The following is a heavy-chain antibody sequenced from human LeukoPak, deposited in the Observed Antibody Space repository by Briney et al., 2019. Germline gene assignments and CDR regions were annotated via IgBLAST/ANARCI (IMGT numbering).Heavy chain of an antibody. J-gene: IGHJ4*02. CDR3: ARTPNCSGGSCFDY. CDR2: IYYSGST. CDR1: GGSISSYY. D-gene: IGHD2-15*01. V-gene: IGHV4-59*08. Sequence: PSETLPLTCTVSGGSISSYYWSWIRQPPGKGLEWIGYIYYSGSTNYNPSLKSRVTISVDTSKNQFSLKLSSVTAADTAVYYCARTPNCSGGSCFDYWGQGTLVTVSS.